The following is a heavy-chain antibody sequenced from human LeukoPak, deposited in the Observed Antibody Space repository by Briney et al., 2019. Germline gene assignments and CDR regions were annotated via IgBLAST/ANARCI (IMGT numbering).Heavy chain of an antibody. V-gene: IGHV3-23*01. D-gene: IGHD6-19*01. CDR2: ISGSGGNT. CDR3: AGATKWLAHDF. Sequence: GGSLRLSCAASGFTFSSYAMSWVRQAPGKGLEWVSAISGSGGNTYYADSVKGRFTISRDNSKNTLFLQMNSLRADDTAVYYCAGATKWLAHDFWGQGTLVTVSS. J-gene: IGHJ4*02. CDR1: GFTFSSYA.